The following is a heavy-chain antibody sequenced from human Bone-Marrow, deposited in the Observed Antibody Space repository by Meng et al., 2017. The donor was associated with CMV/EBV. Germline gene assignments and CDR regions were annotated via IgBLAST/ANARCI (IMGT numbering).Heavy chain of an antibody. CDR3: AQRIYIDSYYFDS. D-gene: IGHD2/OR15-2a*01. V-gene: IGHV4-39*07. CDR2: LYYNGDT. Sequence: QPQLQESGPGLVKPSETLSLTCTVSGGPISSNYYWGWIRQSPGKGLEWIGSLYYNGDTYYNPSLKSRVTLSADTSKNQFSLKLNSVIAADTAAYYCAQRIYIDSYYFDSWGQGTLVTVSS. J-gene: IGHJ4*02. CDR1: GGPISSNYY.